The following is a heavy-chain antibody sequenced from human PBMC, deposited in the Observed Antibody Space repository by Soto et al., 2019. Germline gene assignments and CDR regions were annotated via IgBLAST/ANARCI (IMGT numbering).Heavy chain of an antibody. V-gene: IGHV3-21*01. J-gene: IGHJ5*02. Sequence: PGGSLRLSCAASGFTFRSFTMNWVRQAPGKGLEWVSTISSNSAYIYYTDALRGRFTISRDNAKNSLHLQMNSLRAEDTAVYYCTRDASRDSSARGWFDPWGQGIPVTSPQ. CDR3: TRDASRDSSARGWFDP. CDR1: GFTFRSFT. CDR2: ISSNSAYI. D-gene: IGHD6-13*01.